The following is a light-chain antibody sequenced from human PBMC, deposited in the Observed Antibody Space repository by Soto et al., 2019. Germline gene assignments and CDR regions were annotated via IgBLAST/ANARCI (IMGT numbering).Light chain of an antibody. Sequence: DIQMTQSPSTLSASVGDRVTITCRASQSIGSWLAWYQQKPGKAPKVLIYKASSLASGVPSRFSGSGSGTEFTLTISSLQPDDFATYYCQQYNSYSPYTFGQGTKLEIK. V-gene: IGKV1-5*03. J-gene: IGKJ2*01. CDR1: QSIGSW. CDR2: KAS. CDR3: QQYNSYSPYT.